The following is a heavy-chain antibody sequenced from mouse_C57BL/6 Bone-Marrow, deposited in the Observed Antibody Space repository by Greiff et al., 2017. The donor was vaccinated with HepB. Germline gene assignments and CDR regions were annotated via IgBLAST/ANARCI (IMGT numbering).Heavy chain of an antibody. V-gene: IGHV5-17*01. CDR2: ISSGSSTI. CDR3: ARIIRDAMDY. J-gene: IGHJ4*01. D-gene: IGHD1-1*01. Sequence: EVKLVESGGGLVKPGGSLKLSCAASGFTFSDYGMHWVRQAPEKGLEWVAYISSGSSTIYYADTVKGRFTISRDNAKNTLFLQMTRLRSEDTAMYYCARIIRDAMDYWGQGTSVTVSS. CDR1: GFTFSDYG.